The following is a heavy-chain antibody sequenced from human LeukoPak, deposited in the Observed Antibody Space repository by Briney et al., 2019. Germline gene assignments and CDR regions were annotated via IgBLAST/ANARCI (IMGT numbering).Heavy chain of an antibody. CDR1: GFAFSAYG. CDR3: ARGGPNWPSEPFDI. V-gene: IGHV3-33*01. D-gene: IGHD1-1*01. CDR2: TWHDGTNK. J-gene: IGHJ3*02. Sequence: GGSLRLSCAASGFAFSAYGMDWVRQAPGKGLEWVAVTWHDGTNKYYADSVKGRFTISRDNSKNTLSLQMDSLRAEDTAVYYCARGGPNWPSEPFDIWGQGTMVTVSS.